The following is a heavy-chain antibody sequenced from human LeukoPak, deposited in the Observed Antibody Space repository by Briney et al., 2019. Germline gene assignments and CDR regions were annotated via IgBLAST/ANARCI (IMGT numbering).Heavy chain of an antibody. D-gene: IGHD1-1*01. Sequence: SQTLSLTCAISGDSVSSNSAAWSWIRQSPSRGLEWLARTYYKSKWSNDYAVSVESRITINPDTSKNQFSLHLNSVTPGDTAVYYCARGNWSDAYYFDFWGQGTLVTVSS. V-gene: IGHV6-1*01. J-gene: IGHJ4*02. CDR3: ARGNWSDAYYFDF. CDR2: TYYKSKWSN. CDR1: GDSVSSNSAA.